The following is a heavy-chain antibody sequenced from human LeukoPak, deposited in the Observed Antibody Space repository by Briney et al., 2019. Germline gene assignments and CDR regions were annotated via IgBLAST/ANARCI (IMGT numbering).Heavy chain of an antibody. CDR1: GFTFSSYW. CDR3: ARLTRVGYNSYVY. CDR2: IKQDGSEK. Sequence: GGSLRLSCAASGFTFSSYWMSWVRQAPGKGLEWVANIKQDGSEKYYVDSVKGRFTISRDEAKNTLYLQMNSLRVEDTAVYYCARLTRVGYNSYVYWGQGTLVTVSS. J-gene: IGHJ1*01. V-gene: IGHV3-7*01. D-gene: IGHD5-24*01.